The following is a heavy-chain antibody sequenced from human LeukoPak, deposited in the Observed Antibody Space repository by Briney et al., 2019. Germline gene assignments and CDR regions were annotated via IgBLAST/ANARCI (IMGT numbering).Heavy chain of an antibody. J-gene: IGHJ4*02. V-gene: IGHV3-21*01. CDR3: ARDKPSGSYAGFDY. CDR1: GFTLSDYR. D-gene: IGHD1-26*01. Sequence: GGSLRLSCAASGFTLSDYRMNWVRQAPGKGLEWVSVIGRSDTYIYYADSVKGRFTISRDNAKNSLYLQMNSLRAEDTAVYYCARDKPSGSYAGFDYWGQGTLVTVSS. CDR2: IGRSDTYI.